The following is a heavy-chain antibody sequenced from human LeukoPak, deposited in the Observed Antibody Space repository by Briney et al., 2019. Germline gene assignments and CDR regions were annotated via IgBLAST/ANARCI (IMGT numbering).Heavy chain of an antibody. J-gene: IGHJ1*01. CDR1: GGSISSYY. CDR3: ARVSGSSWSAEYFQH. Sequence: SETLSLTCTVSGGSISSYYWSWIRQPPGKGLEWIGYIYYSGSTNYNPSLKSRVTISVDTSKNQFSLKLSSVTAADTAVYYCARVSGSSWSAEYFQHWGQGTLVTVSP. V-gene: IGHV4-59*01. D-gene: IGHD6-13*01. CDR2: IYYSGST.